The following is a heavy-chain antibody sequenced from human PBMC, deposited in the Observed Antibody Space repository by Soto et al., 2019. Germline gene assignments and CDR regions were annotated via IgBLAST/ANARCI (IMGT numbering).Heavy chain of an antibody. D-gene: IGHD3-3*02. J-gene: IGHJ5*02. Sequence: PSETLSLTCTVSGDYIISSDFYWGWVRQPPGKGLEWIGSIFYLGSSYYNPSLKSRVTMSVDTSKNQFSLRLRSVTAADTALYFCARHSLALRKNNWFDPWGQGVMVTVSS. CDR3: ARHSLALRKNNWFDP. CDR2: IFYLGSS. CDR1: GDYIISSDFY. V-gene: IGHV4-39*01.